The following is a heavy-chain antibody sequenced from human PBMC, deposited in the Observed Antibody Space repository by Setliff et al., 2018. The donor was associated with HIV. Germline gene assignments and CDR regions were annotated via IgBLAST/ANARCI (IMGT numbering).Heavy chain of an antibody. CDR2: IYPSDSEI. D-gene: IGHD3-10*01. Sequence: GESLKISCKGSGYSFTTHWIGWVRQMPGKGLEWMGIIYPSDSEIGYSPSFQGQVTISADKSISTAYLQWSSLKASDTAIYYCARLADTSAYYFDFWGQGTPVTVSS. CDR1: GYSFTTHW. J-gene: IGHJ4*02. V-gene: IGHV5-51*01. CDR3: ARLADTSAYYFDF.